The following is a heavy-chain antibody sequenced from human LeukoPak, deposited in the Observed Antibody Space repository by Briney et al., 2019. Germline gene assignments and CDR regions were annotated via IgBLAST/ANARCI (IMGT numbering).Heavy chain of an antibody. J-gene: IGHJ3*02. CDR1: GYTFTSYG. V-gene: IGHV1-18*01. D-gene: IGHD4-17*01. CDR3: ARVDDYGDYGAFDI. CDR2: ISAYNGNT. Sequence: EASVKVSCKASGYTFTSYGISWVRQAPGQGLEWMGWISAYNGNTNYAQKLQGRVTMTTDTSTSTAYMELRSLRSDDTAVYYCARVDDYGDYGAFDIWGQGTMVTVSS.